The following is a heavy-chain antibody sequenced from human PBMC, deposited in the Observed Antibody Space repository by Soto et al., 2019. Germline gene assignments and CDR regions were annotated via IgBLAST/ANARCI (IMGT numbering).Heavy chain of an antibody. J-gene: IGHJ6*02. CDR3: ARGNMDV. D-gene: IGHD1-1*01. CDR1: AFTLSKFV. Sequence: HVQLVESGGGVVQPGRSLRLSCAASAFTLSKFVLHWVRQAPGKGLEWVAVTSNDGSNTYYADSVKGRFTISRDNSKNTLYLQMNSLRTEDTAVYYCARGNMDVWGQGTTVTVSS. CDR2: TSNDGSNT. V-gene: IGHV3-30-3*01.